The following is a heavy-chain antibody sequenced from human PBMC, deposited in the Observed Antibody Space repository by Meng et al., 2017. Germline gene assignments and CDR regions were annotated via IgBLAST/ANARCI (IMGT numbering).Heavy chain of an antibody. J-gene: IGHJ4*02. CDR2: ISYDGSHK. CDR1: GFTFSSYA. CDR3: ASSSMAVAGIPRIALFY. V-gene: IGHV3-30*01. D-gene: IGHD6-19*01. Sequence: VELVVSGGGVVHPERSLRLSCAAAGFTFSSYAMHWARQAPGNGLEWVADISYDGSHKYYADSVKGRFTISRDNSKNTLYLQMNSLRAEDTAVYYCASSSMAVAGIPRIALFYWGQGTLVTVSS.